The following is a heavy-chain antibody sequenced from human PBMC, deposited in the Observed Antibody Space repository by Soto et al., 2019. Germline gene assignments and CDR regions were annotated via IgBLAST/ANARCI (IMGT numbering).Heavy chain of an antibody. CDR2: INHSGST. J-gene: IGHJ5*02. Sequence: QVQLQQWGAGLLKPSETLSLTCAVYGGSFSGYYWSWIRQPPGKGLEWIGEINHSGSTNYNPSLKSRVTISVNTSKNPFSLKLSSVTAADTAVYYCARRGSSGLVFGYNWFDPWGQGTLVTVSS. CDR3: ARRGSSGLVFGYNWFDP. V-gene: IGHV4-34*01. D-gene: IGHD3-22*01. CDR1: GGSFSGYY.